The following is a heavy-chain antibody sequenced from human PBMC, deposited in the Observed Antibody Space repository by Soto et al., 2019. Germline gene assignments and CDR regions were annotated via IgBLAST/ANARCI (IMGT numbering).Heavy chain of an antibody. D-gene: IGHD2-15*01. CDR1: GGSVSSGSYY. V-gene: IGHV4-61*01. Sequence: PSETLSLTCTVSGGSVSSGSYYWSWIRQPPGKGLEWIGYIYYSGSTNYNPSLKSRVTISVDTSKNQFSLKLSSVTAADTAVYYFARVVVAAANQFDPWGQGTLVTVSS. CDR2: IYYSGST. J-gene: IGHJ5*02. CDR3: ARVVVAAANQFDP.